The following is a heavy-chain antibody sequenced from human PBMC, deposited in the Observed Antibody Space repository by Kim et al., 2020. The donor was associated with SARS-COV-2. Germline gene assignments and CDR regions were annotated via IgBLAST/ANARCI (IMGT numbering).Heavy chain of an antibody. D-gene: IGHD6-19*01. Sequence: ASVKVSCKASGYTFTSYAMNWVRQAPGQGLEWMGWINTNTGNPTYAQGFTGRFVFSLDTSVSTAYLQISSLKAEDTAVYYCARGEAVAGTLYYFDYWGQGTLVTVSS. CDR3: ARGEAVAGTLYYFDY. V-gene: IGHV7-4-1*02. CDR1: GYTFTSYA. J-gene: IGHJ4*02. CDR2: INTNTGNP.